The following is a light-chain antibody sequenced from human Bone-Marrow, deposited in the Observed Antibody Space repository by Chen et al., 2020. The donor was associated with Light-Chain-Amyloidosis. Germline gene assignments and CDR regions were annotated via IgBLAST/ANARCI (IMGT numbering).Light chain of an antibody. J-gene: IGLJ3*02. V-gene: IGLV3-21*02. CDR2: DDS. CDR3: QVWDRSSDRPV. Sequence: SYVLTQPSSVSVAPGQTATIACGGNNIGSTSVHWYQQTPGQAPILVVYDDSDRPSGIPERLSGYNSGNTATLTISRVEDGDEADYYCQVWDRSSDRPVFGGGTKLTVL. CDR1: NIGSTS.